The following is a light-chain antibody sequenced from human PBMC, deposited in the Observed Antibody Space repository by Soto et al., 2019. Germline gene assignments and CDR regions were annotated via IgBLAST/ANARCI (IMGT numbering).Light chain of an antibody. V-gene: IGKV3-15*01. J-gene: IGKJ3*01. CDR1: QSVSSD. CDR2: GAS. Sequence: EIVMTQSPATLSVFPGERATLSCRASQSVSSDLAWYQRKPGQAPRLLIYGASTRATGIPARFSGSGSGTDFTLTISRLEPEDFAVYYCQQYGSSPFTFGPGTKVDI. CDR3: QQYGSSPFT.